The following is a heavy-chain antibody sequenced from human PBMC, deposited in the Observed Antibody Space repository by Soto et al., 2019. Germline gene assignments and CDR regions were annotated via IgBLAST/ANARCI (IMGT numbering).Heavy chain of an antibody. V-gene: IGHV4-4*02. J-gene: IGHJ4*02. CDR3: ARGVELEPTNFDY. D-gene: IGHD1-1*01. Sequence: SETLSLTCAVSGGSISSSNWWSWVRQPPGKGLEWIGEINHSGSTNYNPSLKSRVTISVDTSKNQFSLKLSSVTAADTAVYYCARGVELEPTNFDYWGQGTLVTSPQ. CDR1: GGSISSSNW. CDR2: INHSGST.